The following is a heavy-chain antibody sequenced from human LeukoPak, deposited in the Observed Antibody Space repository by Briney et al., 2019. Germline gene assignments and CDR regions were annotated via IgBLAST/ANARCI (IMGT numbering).Heavy chain of an antibody. CDR2: MNPNSGNT. CDR3: ARATPGGLHGYSFDY. CDR1: GYTFKNYD. Sequence: ASVKVSCKASGYTFKNYDINWVRQATGQGLEWMGWMNPNSGNTGFAQKFQDRVSMTRDTSINTPYMELTSLRSGDTAVYYCARATPGGLHGYSFDYWGQGTVVTVYS. V-gene: IGHV1-8*02. J-gene: IGHJ4*02. D-gene: IGHD5-24*01.